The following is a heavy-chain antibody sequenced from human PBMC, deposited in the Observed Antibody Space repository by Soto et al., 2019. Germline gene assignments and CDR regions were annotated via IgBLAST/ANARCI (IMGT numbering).Heavy chain of an antibody. CDR3: GRVRVDTYMIYWSDP. V-gene: IGHV4-61*01. J-gene: IGHJ5*02. D-gene: IGHD3-16*01. CDR2: IYFTGST. Sequence: SETLSLTCTVSGDFVSSGNYYWSWIRQPSGTGLERIGSIYFTGSTNYNPSLKSRLTMSIDTSRNLFSLRLDSVTAADTAAYYCGRVRVDTYMIYWSDPWGQGTLVTVSS. CDR1: GDFVSSGNYY.